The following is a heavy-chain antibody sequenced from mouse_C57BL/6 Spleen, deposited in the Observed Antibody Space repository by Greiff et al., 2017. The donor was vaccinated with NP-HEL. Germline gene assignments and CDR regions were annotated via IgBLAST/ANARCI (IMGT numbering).Heavy chain of an antibody. V-gene: IGHV1-64*01. D-gene: IGHD3-1*01. J-gene: IGHJ4*01. Sequence: VQLQQPGAELVKPGASVKLSCKASGYTFTSYWMHWVKQRPGQGLEWIGMIHPNSGSTNYNEKFKSKATLTVDKSSSTAYMQLSSLTSEDSAVYYCARSGGIHAMDYWGQGTSVTVSS. CDR3: ARSGGIHAMDY. CDR1: GYTFTSYW. CDR2: IHPNSGST.